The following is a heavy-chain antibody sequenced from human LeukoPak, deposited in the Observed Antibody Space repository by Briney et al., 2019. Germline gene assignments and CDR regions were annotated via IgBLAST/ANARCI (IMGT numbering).Heavy chain of an antibody. CDR2: IHDNGRT. V-gene: IGHV4-38-2*01. Sequence: PADTLCLPCGVSGDSMSDRKTWGWARHPPGTGLERPANIHDNGRTAPNPTLRSRLTISQDTAKNQFSRKVSSVTAADTAVYYCAKVLTTAGLDHWGQGILVTVSS. D-gene: IGHD6-19*01. CDR3: AKVLTTAGLDH. J-gene: IGHJ4*02. CDR1: GDSMSDRKT.